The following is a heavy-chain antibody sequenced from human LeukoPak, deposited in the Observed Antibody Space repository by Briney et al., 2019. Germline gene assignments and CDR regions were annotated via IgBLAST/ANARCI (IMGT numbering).Heavy chain of an antibody. D-gene: IGHD5-24*01. CDR2: INPNSGGT. V-gene: IGHV1-2*02. CDR1: GYTFTGYY. J-gene: IGHJ4*02. Sequence: ASVKVSCKASGYTFTGYYMHWVRQAPGQGLEWMGWINPNSGGTNYAQKFQGRVTMTRDMSTSTVYMELSSLRSEDTAVYYCARRAVEMATISFDYWGQGTLVTVSS. CDR3: ARRAVEMATISFDY.